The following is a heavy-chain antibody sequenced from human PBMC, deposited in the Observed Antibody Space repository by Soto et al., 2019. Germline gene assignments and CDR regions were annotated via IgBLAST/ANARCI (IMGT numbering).Heavy chain of an antibody. D-gene: IGHD3-16*01. CDR2: ISGSGGST. CDR3: AKAHDGGVIDEYYYYYYMDV. V-gene: IGHV3-23*01. CDR1: GFTFSSYA. Sequence: EVQLLESGGGLVQPGGSLRLSCAASGFTFSSYAMSWVRQAPGKGLEWVSAISGSGGSTYYADSVKGRFTISRDNSKNTLYRQMNSLRAEDTAVYYCAKAHDGGVIDEYYYYYYMDVWGKGTTVTVSS. J-gene: IGHJ6*03.